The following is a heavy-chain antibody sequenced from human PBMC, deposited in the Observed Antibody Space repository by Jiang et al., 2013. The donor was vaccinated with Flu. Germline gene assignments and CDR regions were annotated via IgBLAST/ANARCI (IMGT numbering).Heavy chain of an antibody. D-gene: IGHD2-2*01. CDR1: GGSISSSSYY. CDR2: IYYSGST. V-gene: IGHV4-39*01. Sequence: ELLKPSETLSLTCTVSGGSISSSSYYWGWIRQPPGKGLEWIGSIYYSGSTYYNPSLKSRVTISVDTSKNQFSLKLSSVTAADTAVYYCARRGPMCSSTSCYVRYFDYWGQGTLVTVSS. J-gene: IGHJ4*02. CDR3: ARRGPMCSSTSCYVRYFDY.